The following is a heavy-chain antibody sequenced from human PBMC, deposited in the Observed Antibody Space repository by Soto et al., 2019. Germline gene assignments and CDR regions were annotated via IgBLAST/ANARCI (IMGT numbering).Heavy chain of an antibody. V-gene: IGHV4-30-4*01. Sequence: QVQLQESGPGLVKPSQTLSLTCTVSGGSISSGDYYWSWIRQPPGKGLEWIGYIYYSGSTYYNPSLKRRVTISVDTSKNQFSLKLSYVTAADTAVYYCARAYYDFWSGYYKVTWFDPWGQGTLVTVSS. D-gene: IGHD3-3*01. CDR2: IYYSGST. CDR1: GGSISSGDYY. J-gene: IGHJ5*02. CDR3: ARAYYDFWSGYYKVTWFDP.